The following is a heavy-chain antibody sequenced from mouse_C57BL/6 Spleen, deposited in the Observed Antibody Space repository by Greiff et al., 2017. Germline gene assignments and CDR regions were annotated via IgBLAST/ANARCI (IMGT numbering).Heavy chain of an antibody. V-gene: IGHV5-6*02. CDR2: ISSGGSYT. CDR1: GFTFSSYG. J-gene: IGHJ1*03. Sequence: DVKLVESGGDLVKPGGSLKLSCAASGFTFSSYGMSWVRQTPDKRLEWVATISSGGSYTYYPDSVKGRFTISRDNANNTLYLQMSSLKSEDTAMYYCARPPITTVVAHWYFDVWGTGTTVTVSS. CDR3: ARPPITTVVAHWYFDV. D-gene: IGHD1-1*01.